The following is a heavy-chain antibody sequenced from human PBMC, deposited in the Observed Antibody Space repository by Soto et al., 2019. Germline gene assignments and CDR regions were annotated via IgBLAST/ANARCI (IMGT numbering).Heavy chain of an antibody. V-gene: IGHV5-51*03. CDR2: IYPGDSDT. Sequence: EVQLVQSGAEVKKPGESLKISCKGSGYSFTSYWIGLVRQMPGKGLEWMGIIYPGDSDTRYSPSFQGQVTISADKSISTAYLQWSSLKASDTAMYYCARAMVRGKNYYGVDVWGQGTTVTVSS. CDR3: ARAMVRGKNYYGVDV. D-gene: IGHD3-10*01. CDR1: GYSFTSYW. J-gene: IGHJ6*02.